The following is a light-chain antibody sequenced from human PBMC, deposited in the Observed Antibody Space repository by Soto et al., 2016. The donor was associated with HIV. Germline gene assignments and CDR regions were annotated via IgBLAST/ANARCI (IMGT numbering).Light chain of an antibody. Sequence: IQMTQSPSSLSLSIGDRVSITCRASQSISTYLHWYQQKPGRAPKLLIYDASSLQSGVPSRFSGRGSGTDFTLTLSSVQPDDVGTYYCQQYNSVPWTFGQGTKLEMK. CDR1: QSISTY. CDR3: QQYNSVPWT. CDR2: DAS. J-gene: IGKJ1*01. V-gene: IGKV1-39*01.